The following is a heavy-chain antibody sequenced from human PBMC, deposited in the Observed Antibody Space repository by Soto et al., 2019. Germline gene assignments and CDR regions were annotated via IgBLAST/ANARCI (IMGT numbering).Heavy chain of an antibody. CDR1: GGSISSAAYY. V-gene: IGHV4-31*03. J-gene: IGHJ4*02. CDR3: AREYTYGSNFFDC. Sequence: QVQLQESGPGLVKPSQTLSLSCTVSGGSISSAAYYWSWIRQHPGKGLEWIGYISHSGSTYYTPSLKSRVIIAADTSKNQFSLNLTSLTAADTAVYYYAREYTYGSNFFDCWGQGALVTVSS. CDR2: ISHSGST. D-gene: IGHD5-18*01.